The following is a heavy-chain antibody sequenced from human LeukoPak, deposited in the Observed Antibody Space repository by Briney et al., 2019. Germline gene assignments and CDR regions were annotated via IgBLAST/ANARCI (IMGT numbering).Heavy chain of an antibody. CDR2: IISGGST. CDR3: ARGPPMYSYGSSAYHYDYFEY. CDR1: GFTFSSYA. J-gene: IGHJ4*02. Sequence: GGTLRLSCAASGFTFSSYAMSWVRQAPGKGLEWVSGIISGGSTYYADSVKGRFTISRDNSKSTLHLQMNSLRPEDTAVFHCARGPPMYSYGSSAYHYDYFEYWGQGTLVTVSS. D-gene: IGHD3-22*01. V-gene: IGHV3-23*01.